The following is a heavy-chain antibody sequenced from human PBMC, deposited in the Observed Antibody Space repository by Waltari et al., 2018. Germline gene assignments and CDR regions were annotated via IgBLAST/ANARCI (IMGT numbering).Heavy chain of an antibody. D-gene: IGHD3-22*01. CDR1: GGSISSSSYY. Sequence: QLQLQESGPGLVKPSETLSLTCTVSGGSISSSSYYWGWIRQPPGKGLEWIGSIYYSGSTYYNPSLKSRVTISVDTAKNQFSLKLSSVTAADTAVYYCARGPARYYYESRGQGTLVTVSS. J-gene: IGHJ4*02. CDR3: ARGPARYYYES. V-gene: IGHV4-39*07. CDR2: IYYSGST.